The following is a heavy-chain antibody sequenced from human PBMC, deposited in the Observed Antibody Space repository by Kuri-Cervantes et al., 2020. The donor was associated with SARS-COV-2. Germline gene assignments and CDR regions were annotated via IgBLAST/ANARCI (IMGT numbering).Heavy chain of an antibody. J-gene: IGHJ4*02. CDR3: AKDAHSSGWYDY. V-gene: IGHV3-9*01. CDR1: GFTFDGYA. D-gene: IGHD6-19*01. CDR2: ISWNSGSI. Sequence: GGSLRLSCAASGFTFDGYAMHWVRQAPGKGPEWVSGISWNSGSIGYADSVKGRFTISRDNAKNSLYLQMNSLRAEDTALYYCAKDAHSSGWYDYWGQGTLVTVSS.